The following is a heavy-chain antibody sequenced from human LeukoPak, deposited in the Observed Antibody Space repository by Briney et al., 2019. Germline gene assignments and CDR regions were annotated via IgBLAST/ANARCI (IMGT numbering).Heavy chain of an antibody. Sequence: PGGSLRLSCSASGFTFSSYEMNWVRQAPGKGLEWVSYISSSGGTIYYADSVKGRFTISRDNAKNSLCLQMNSLRAEDTAVYYCARDRHHRFGELFPWGQGTLVTVSS. CDR3: ARDRHHRFGELFP. CDR2: ISSSGGTI. D-gene: IGHD3-10*01. CDR1: GFTFSSYE. V-gene: IGHV3-48*03. J-gene: IGHJ4*02.